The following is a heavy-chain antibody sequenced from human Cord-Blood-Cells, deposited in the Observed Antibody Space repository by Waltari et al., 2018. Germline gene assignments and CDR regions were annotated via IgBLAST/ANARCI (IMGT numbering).Heavy chain of an antibody. D-gene: IGHD5-18*01. CDR3: ARHGGYSYGPRGWFDP. CDR1: GGSISSSSYY. CDR2: IYYRGST. V-gene: IGHV4-39*01. Sequence: QLQLQESGPGLVKPSETLSLTCTVSGGSISSSSYYCVWIRHHPGKGLEWIGSIYYRGSTYYNPSLKGRVTISVETSKNQFSLKLSSVTAADTAVYYCARHGGYSYGPRGWFDPWGQGTLVTVSS. J-gene: IGHJ5*02.